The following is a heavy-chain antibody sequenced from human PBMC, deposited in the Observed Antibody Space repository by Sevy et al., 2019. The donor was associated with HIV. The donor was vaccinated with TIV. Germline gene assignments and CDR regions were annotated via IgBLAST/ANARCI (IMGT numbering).Heavy chain of an antibody. CDR2: IYHSGST. CDR1: GGSISSGGYS. J-gene: IGHJ4*02. D-gene: IGHD3-22*01. Sequence: SETLSLTCAVSGGSISSGGYSWSWIRQPPGKGLEWIGYIYHSGSTYYNPSLKSRVTISVDRSKNQFSLKLSSVTAADTAVYYCARAPDYYDSSGYLRYYFDYSGQGTVVTVSS. V-gene: IGHV4-30-2*01. CDR3: ARAPDYYDSSGYLRYYFDY.